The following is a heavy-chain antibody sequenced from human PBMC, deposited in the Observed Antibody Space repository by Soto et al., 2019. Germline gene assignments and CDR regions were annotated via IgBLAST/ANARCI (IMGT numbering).Heavy chain of an antibody. V-gene: IGHV3-48*03. J-gene: IGHJ4*02. D-gene: IGHD3-22*01. CDR1: GFTFSSYD. Sequence: GGSLRLSCAASGFTFSSYDMNWVRRAPGKGLEWVSYIGNRGRTMYYADSVKGRFTISRDNAKNSLYLQMNSLRAEDTAVYYCARGGYYDNSGSLSPDYWGQGTLVTVSS. CDR3: ARGGYYDNSGSLSPDY. CDR2: IGNRGRTM.